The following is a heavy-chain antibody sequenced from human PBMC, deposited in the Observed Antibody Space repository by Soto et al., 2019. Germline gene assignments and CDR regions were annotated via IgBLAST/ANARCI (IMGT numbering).Heavy chain of an antibody. J-gene: IGHJ5*02. CDR3: ARLGHSGYDP. D-gene: IGHD5-12*01. CDR1: GYSFTSNW. CDR2: IYPGDSDT. Sequence: PGESLKISCKGSGYSFTSNWIAWVRQMPGKGLEWMGIIYPGDSDTRYSPSFQGRVTLSADKSIDTAYLQWSSLKASDTATYYCARLGHSGYDPWGQGTLVTVSS. V-gene: IGHV5-51*01.